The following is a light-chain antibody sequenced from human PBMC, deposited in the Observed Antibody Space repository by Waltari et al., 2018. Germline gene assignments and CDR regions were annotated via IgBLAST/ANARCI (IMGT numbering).Light chain of an antibody. CDR1: QSIGRY. CDR2: AAF. CDR3: QQSHSVPET. J-gene: IGKJ1*01. Sequence: DIQMTQSPSALSAFVGDRVNITCRASQSIGRYLNWYQQKPGKAPKLLIHAAFSLQTGVPSRFSGSGSATDFTLTITSLQPEDFATYYCQQSHSVPETFGQGTKVEI. V-gene: IGKV1-39*01.